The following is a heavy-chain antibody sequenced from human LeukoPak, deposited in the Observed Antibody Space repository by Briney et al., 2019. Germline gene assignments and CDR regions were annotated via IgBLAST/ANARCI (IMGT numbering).Heavy chain of an antibody. V-gene: IGHV3-21*01. Sequence: PGGSLRLSCAASGFTFISYSMNWVRQAPGKGLEWVSSISSSSSYIHYADSVKGRFTISRDNAKNSLYLQMNSLRAEDTAVYYCARSQYCTSTSCNKYAFDIWGQGTMVTVSS. CDR1: GFTFISYS. CDR2: ISSSSSYI. J-gene: IGHJ3*02. CDR3: ARSQYCTSTSCNKYAFDI. D-gene: IGHD2-2*01.